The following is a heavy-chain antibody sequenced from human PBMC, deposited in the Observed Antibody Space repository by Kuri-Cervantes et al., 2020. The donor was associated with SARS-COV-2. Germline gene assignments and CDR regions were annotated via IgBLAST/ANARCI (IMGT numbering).Heavy chain of an antibody. Sequence: GESLKISCAASGFTFTSYSMSWVRQAPGKGLEWVAVISYDGSKEYYADSVKGRFTISRDNSKNTLYLQMSSLRPEDTAVYYCARGHAVYFDYWGQGTLVTVSS. CDR3: ARGHAVYFDY. D-gene: IGHD2-8*01. V-gene: IGHV3-30*04. J-gene: IGHJ4*02. CDR1: GFTFTSYS. CDR2: ISYDGSKE.